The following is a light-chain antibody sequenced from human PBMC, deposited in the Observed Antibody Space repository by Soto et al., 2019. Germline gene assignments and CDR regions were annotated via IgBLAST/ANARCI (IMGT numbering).Light chain of an antibody. CDR3: SSYTTRSTLV. V-gene: IGLV2-14*01. J-gene: IGLJ2*01. Sequence: QSALTQPASVSGSPGQSITISCTGTSSDVGAYDFVSWYQHYPGKAPKLVTFDVTHRPPGISDRFSGSKSANTASLTISGLQAEDEAFYDCSSYTTRSTLVFGGGTKLTVL. CDR2: DVT. CDR1: SSDVGAYDF.